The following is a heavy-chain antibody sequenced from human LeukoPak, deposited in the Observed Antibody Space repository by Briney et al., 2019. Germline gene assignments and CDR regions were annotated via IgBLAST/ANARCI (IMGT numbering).Heavy chain of an antibody. Sequence: PSETLSLTCAVYGGSFSGYYWSWIRQPPGKGLEWIGEINHSGSTNYNPSLKSRVTISVDTSKNQFSLKLNSVTAADTAVYYCARGRGYVWGSYRPNYFDYWGQGTLVTVSS. J-gene: IGHJ4*02. CDR3: ARGRGYVWGSYRPNYFDY. V-gene: IGHV4-34*01. CDR1: GGSFSGYY. CDR2: INHSGST. D-gene: IGHD3-16*02.